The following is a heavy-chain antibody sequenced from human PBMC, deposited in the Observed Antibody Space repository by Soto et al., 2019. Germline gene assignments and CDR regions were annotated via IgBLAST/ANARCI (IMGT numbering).Heavy chain of an antibody. D-gene: IGHD7-27*01. CDR1: GGSISSFFYS. J-gene: IGHJ5*02. CDR2: IYHSGST. CDR3: ARVTGP. V-gene: IGHV4-30-2*01. Sequence: SETLSLTWAVSGGSISSFFYSWSWIRQPPGKGLEWIGYIYHSGSTYYNPSLKSRVTISVDRSKNQFSLKLSSVTAADTAVYYCARVTGPWGQGTLVTAPQ.